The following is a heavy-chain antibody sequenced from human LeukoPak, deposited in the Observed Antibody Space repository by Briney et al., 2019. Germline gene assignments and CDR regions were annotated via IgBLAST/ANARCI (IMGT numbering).Heavy chain of an antibody. CDR3: ARVKQWPVLGYYYMDV. CDR2: IYDSGST. D-gene: IGHD6-19*01. Sequence: SETLSLTCAVSGGSINNYYWSWIRQPPGKGLEWIGYIYDSGSTNYNPSLKSRVTTSLDTSKNQVSLELSSVTAADTAVYYCARVKQWPVLGYYYMDVWGKGTTVIVSS. V-gene: IGHV4-59*12. J-gene: IGHJ6*03. CDR1: GGSINNYY.